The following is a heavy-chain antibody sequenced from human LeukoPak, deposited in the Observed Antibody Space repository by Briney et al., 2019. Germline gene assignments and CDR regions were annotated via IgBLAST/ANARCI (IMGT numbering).Heavy chain of an antibody. CDR2: FDPEDGET. J-gene: IGHJ6*02. D-gene: IGHD3-9*01. CDR1: GYTLTELS. V-gene: IGHV1-24*01. Sequence: ASVKVSSKVSGYTLTELSMHWVRQAPGKGLEWMGGFDPEDGETIYAQKFQGRVTMTEDTSTDTAYMELSSLRSEDTAVYYCATRVRARYYDILTGEPQDHYGMDVWGQGTTVTVSS. CDR3: ATRVRARYYDILTGEPQDHYGMDV.